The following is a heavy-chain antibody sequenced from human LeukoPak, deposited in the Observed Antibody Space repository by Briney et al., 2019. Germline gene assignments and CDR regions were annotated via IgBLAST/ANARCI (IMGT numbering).Heavy chain of an antibody. V-gene: IGHV3-48*04. Sequence: GGSLRLSCAASRFTFSDYSMNWVRQAPGKGLEWISYIGISSGNTKYADSVKGRFTISGDNAKNSLYLQMNSLRVEDTAVYYCARDHNYAFDNWGQGTLVTVSS. CDR3: ARDHNYAFDN. CDR1: RFTFSDYS. D-gene: IGHD1-1*01. CDR2: IGISSGNT. J-gene: IGHJ4*02.